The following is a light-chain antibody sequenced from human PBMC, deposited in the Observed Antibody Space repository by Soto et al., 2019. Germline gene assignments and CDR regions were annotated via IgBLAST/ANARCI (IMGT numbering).Light chain of an antibody. Sequence: DIQMTQSPLTLSASVGDRVTITCRASQTISRWLAGYQQKPGNAPKLLIYRASSLESGVSSRFSGSGSGTEFPLTISSMHSDDSATYYCLQYQTWTFGQGTKVETK. V-gene: IGKV1-5*03. CDR2: RAS. J-gene: IGKJ1*01. CDR3: LQYQTWT. CDR1: QTISRW.